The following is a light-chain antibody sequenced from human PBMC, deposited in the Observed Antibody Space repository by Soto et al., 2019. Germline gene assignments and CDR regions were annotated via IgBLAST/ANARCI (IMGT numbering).Light chain of an antibody. CDR2: GAS. J-gene: IGKJ5*01. CDR3: QQRSSWPPVT. Sequence: EIVLTQSPGTLSLSPGERATLSCRASQSLSSSNLAWYQQKPGQAPRLLIYGASSRATDIPDRFSGSGSGTDFTLTISSLEPEDFAVYYCQQRSSWPPVTFGQGTRLEIK. V-gene: IGKV3D-20*02. CDR1: QSLSSSN.